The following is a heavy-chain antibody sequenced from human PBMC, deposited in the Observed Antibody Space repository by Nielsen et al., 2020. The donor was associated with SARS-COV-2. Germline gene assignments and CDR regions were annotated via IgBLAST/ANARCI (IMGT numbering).Heavy chain of an antibody. Sequence: ASVKVSCKASGYTFTSYGISWVRQAPGQGLEWMGWISAYNGNTNYAQKFQGRVTITADESTSTAYMELSSLRSDDTAVYYCARTAGATLIHYWGQGTLVTVSS. D-gene: IGHD1-26*01. CDR1: GYTFTSYG. V-gene: IGHV1-18*04. CDR2: ISAYNGNT. J-gene: IGHJ4*02. CDR3: ARTAGATLIHY.